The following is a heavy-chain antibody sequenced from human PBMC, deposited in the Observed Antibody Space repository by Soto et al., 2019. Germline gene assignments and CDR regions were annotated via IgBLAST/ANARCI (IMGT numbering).Heavy chain of an antibody. V-gene: IGHV3-30-3*01. Sequence: LRLSCAASGFTFSSYAMHWVRQAPGKGLEWVAVISYDGSNKYYADSVKGRFTISRDNSKNTLYLQMNSLRAEDTAVYYCARDLRSTSCCPIDMVYYYYGMDVWGQGTTVTVSS. CDR3: ARDLRSTSCCPIDMVYYYYGMDV. J-gene: IGHJ6*02. CDR1: GFTFSSYA. D-gene: IGHD2-2*01. CDR2: ISYDGSNK.